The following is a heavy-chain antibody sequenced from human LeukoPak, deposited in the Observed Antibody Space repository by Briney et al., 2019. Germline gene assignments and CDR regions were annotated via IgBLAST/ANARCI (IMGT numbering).Heavy chain of an antibody. D-gene: IGHD4/OR15-4a*01. CDR3: ARRAGAYSHPYDY. CDR1: GYTFNSYG. J-gene: IGHJ4*02. Sequence: ASVKVSCKASGYTFNSYGISWVRQAPGQGLEWMGWISAYNGHTNYAQKFQGRVTMTTDTSTSTAYMELSSLRSEDTAVYYCARRAGAYSHPYDYWGQGTLVTVSS. V-gene: IGHV1-18*01. CDR2: ISAYNGHT.